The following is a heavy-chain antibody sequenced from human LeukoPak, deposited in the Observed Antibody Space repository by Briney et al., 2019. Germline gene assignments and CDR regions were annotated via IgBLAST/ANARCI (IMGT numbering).Heavy chain of an antibody. CDR3: ARAKAVAGDDYGMDV. CDR1: GYTFTSYD. J-gene: IGHJ6*02. D-gene: IGHD6-19*01. V-gene: IGHV1-8*01. CDR2: MNPNSGNT. Sequence: ASVKVSCKASGYTFTSYDINWVRQATGQGLEWMGWMNPNSGNTGYAQKFQGRVTMTRNTSISTAYMELSSLRSEDTAVYYCARAKAVAGDDYGMDVWGQGTTVNVSS.